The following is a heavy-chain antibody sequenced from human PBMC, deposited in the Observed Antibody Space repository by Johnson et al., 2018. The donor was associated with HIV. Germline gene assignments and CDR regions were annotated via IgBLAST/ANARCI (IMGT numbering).Heavy chain of an antibody. D-gene: IGHD6-19*01. Sequence: QVQLVESGGGVVQPGGSLRLSCAASGFTVSSNYMSWVRQAPGKGLEWVAVTWYDGSNQYYADSVKGRFSISRDNSKNTLYLQMNILRAGDTAVYYCARARQLLIGGGAFDVWGQGTMVTVSS. V-gene: IGHV3-33*08. J-gene: IGHJ3*01. CDR1: GFTVSSNY. CDR2: TWYDGSNQ. CDR3: ARARQLLIGGGAFDV.